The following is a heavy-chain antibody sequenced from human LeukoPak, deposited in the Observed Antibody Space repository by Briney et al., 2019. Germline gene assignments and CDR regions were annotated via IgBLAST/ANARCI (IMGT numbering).Heavy chain of an antibody. V-gene: IGHV4-59*01. CDR1: GGSISSYY. Sequence: SETLSLTCAVYGGSISSYYWSWIRQPPGKGLEWIGYIYYSGSTNYNPSLKSRVTILVDTSKNQFSLKLSSVTAADTAVYYCARVEETGYYFDYWGQGTLVTVSS. D-gene: IGHD3-10*01. CDR3: ARVEETGYYFDY. CDR2: IYYSGST. J-gene: IGHJ4*02.